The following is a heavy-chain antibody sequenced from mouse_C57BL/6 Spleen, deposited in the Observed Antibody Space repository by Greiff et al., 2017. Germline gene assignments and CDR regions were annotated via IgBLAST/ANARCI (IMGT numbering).Heavy chain of an antibody. V-gene: IGHV1-26*01. J-gene: IGHJ1*03. CDR1: GYTFTDYY. CDR3: ARPHWYFDV. Sequence: EVQLQQSGPELVKPGASVKISCKASGYTFTDYYMNWVKQSHGKSLEWIGDINPNNGGTSYNQKFKGKATLTVDKSSSTAYMELRSLTSEASSVYCCARPHWYFDVWGTGTTVTVSS. CDR2: INPNNGGT.